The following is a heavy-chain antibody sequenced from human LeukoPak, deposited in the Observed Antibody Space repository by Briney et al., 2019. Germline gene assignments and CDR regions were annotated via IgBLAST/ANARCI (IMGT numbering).Heavy chain of an antibody. CDR2: IHPGDSDT. J-gene: IGHJ4*02. CDR1: GYSFTTYW. V-gene: IGHV5-51*01. CDR3: ATHPGGLQSGFDN. Sequence: GESLKISCKGSGYSFTTYWIGWVRQMPGKGLEYMGIIHPGDSDTRYSPSFQGQVTISVDRSSTTAYLQWSRLRASDTAMYYCATHPGGLQSGFDNWGQGTLVTVSS. D-gene: IGHD5-24*01.